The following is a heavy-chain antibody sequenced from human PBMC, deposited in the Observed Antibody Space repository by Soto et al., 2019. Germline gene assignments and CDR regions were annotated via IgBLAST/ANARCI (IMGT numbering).Heavy chain of an antibody. J-gene: IGHJ3*01. CDR1: GYTFTSYD. Sequence: QVQLVQSGAEVNKPGASVKVSCKASGYTFTSYDINWVRQASGQGLEWMGWMNPNSGNTGSTHKFQGRGTMTRNTSISTTYMELSSLRSEDPAVYYCARGLYGFDVWGPGTVVTVSS. D-gene: IGHD2-8*01. CDR2: MNPNSGNT. V-gene: IGHV1-8*01. CDR3: ARGLYGFDV.